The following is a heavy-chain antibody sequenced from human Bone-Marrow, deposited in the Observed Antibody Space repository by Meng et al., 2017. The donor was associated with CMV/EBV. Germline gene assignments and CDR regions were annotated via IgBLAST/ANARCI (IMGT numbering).Heavy chain of an antibody. J-gene: IGHJ4*02. CDR2: IYYSGST. V-gene: IGHV4-59*01. CDR1: GGSISSYY. Sequence: GSLRLSCTVSGGSISSYYWSWIRQPPGKGLEWIGYIYYSGSTNYNPSLKSRVTISVDTSKNQFSLKLSSVTAADTAVYYCARVLGTMVRGEFDYWGQGTQVTVSS. D-gene: IGHD3-10*01. CDR3: ARVLGTMVRGEFDY.